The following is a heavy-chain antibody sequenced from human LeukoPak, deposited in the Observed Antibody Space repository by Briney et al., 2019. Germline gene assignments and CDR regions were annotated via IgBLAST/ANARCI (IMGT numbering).Heavy chain of an antibody. CDR2: IYYSGST. CDR1: GGSISSGGYY. D-gene: IGHD2-21*02. V-gene: IGHV4-31*03. J-gene: IGHJ2*01. Sequence: NPSQTLSLTCTVSGGSISSGGYYWSWIRQHPGKGLEWIGYIYYSGSTYYNPSLKSRVTISVDTSKNQFSLKLSSVTAADTAVYYCARSPLIVVVTAIPNWYFDLWGRGTLVTVSS. CDR3: ARSPLIVVVTAIPNWYFDL.